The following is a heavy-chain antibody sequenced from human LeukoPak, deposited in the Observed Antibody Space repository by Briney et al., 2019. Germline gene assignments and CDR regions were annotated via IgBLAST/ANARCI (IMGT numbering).Heavy chain of an antibody. D-gene: IGHD3-10*01. CDR2: INAYNGDT. CDR3: ARDGSGVWFDY. Sequence: SVKVSCKASNYTFTSYGISWERQAPGQGLEWMAWINAYNGDTNYAQKFQGRVTLTTDTSTSTAYMELRSLRSDDTAVYYCARDGSGVWFDYWGQGTLVTVSS. CDR1: NYTFTSYG. V-gene: IGHV1-18*01. J-gene: IGHJ4*02.